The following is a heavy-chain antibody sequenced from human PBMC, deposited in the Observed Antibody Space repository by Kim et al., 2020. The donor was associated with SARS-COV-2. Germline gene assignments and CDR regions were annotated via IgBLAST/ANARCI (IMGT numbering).Heavy chain of an antibody. V-gene: IGHV3-7*03. CDR2: IKEDGSEK. CDR3: ANLKGQWPQRY. Sequence: GGSLRLSCAASGFTFSDYWMSWVRQAPGKGLEWVANIKEDGSEKYYVDSVKGRFTISRDNAANSIYLQMNYLGVDDTATYFCANLKGQWPQRYWGQGTLVTVSS. J-gene: IGHJ4*01. CDR1: GFTFSDYW. D-gene: IGHD6-19*01.